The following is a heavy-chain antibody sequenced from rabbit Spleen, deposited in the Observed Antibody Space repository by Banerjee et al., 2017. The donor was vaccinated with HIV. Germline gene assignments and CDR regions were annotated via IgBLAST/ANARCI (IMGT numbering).Heavy chain of an antibody. D-gene: IGHD7-1*01. CDR3: ARRYNL. J-gene: IGHJ3*01. CDR2: IYTSSGST. CDR1: GFSFSSSYY. V-gene: IGHV1S40*01. Sequence: QSLEESGGDLVKPGASLTLTCTASGFSFSSSYYMCWVRQAPGKGLEWIGCIYTSSGSTWYASWVNGRSTISKTSSTTVTLQMPSLTAADTATYFCARRYNLWGQGTLVTVS.